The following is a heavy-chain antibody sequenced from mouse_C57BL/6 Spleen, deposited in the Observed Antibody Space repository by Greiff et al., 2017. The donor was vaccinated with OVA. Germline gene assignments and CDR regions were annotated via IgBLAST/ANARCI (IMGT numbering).Heavy chain of an antibody. CDR3: VRMRVYYGYHFDV. Sequence: EVQLVESGGGLVQPKGSLKLSCAASGFSFNTYAMNWVRQAPGKGLEWVARIRSKSNNYATYYADSVKDRFTISRDDSESMLYLQMNNLKTEDTAMYYCVRMRVYYGYHFDVWGTGTTVTVSS. CDR2: IRSKSNNYAT. J-gene: IGHJ1*03. D-gene: IGHD2-2*01. V-gene: IGHV10-1*01. CDR1: GFSFNTYA.